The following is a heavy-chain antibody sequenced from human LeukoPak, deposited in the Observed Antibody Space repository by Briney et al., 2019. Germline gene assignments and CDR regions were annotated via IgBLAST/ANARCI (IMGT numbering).Heavy chain of an antibody. CDR3: ARDFPMDV. J-gene: IGHJ6*04. CDR1: GFTFSSYA. CDR2: ISYDGSNK. Sequence: PGRSLRLSCAASGFTFSSYAMHWVRQAPGKGLAWVAVISYDGSNKYYADSVKGRFTISRDNSKNTLYLQMNSLRAEDTAVYYCARDFPMDVWGKGTTVTVSS. V-gene: IGHV3-30*04.